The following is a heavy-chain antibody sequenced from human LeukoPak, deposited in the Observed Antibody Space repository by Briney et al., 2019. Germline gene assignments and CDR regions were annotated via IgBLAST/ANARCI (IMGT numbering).Heavy chain of an antibody. Sequence: ASETLSLTCAVYGGSFSGYYWSWIRQPPGKGLEWIGEINHSGSTNYNPSLKSRVTISVDTSKNQFSLKLSSVTAADTAVYYCASNYGSGNYYYYGMDVWGQGTTVTVSS. J-gene: IGHJ6*02. D-gene: IGHD3-10*01. V-gene: IGHV4-34*01. CDR1: GGSFSGYY. CDR3: ASNYGSGNYYYYGMDV. CDR2: INHSGST.